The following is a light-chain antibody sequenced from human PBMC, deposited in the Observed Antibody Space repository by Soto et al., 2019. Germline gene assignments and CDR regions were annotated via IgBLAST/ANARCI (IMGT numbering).Light chain of an antibody. V-gene: IGLV1-47*02. CDR3: AAWDDGLRGVV. J-gene: IGLJ2*01. CDR1: SSNIGSNY. Sequence: QSVLPQPPSASGTPGQRVTISCSGSSSNIGSNYVYWYQQLPGTAPKLLIYSNNQRPSGVPDRFSGSKSGTSASLAISGLRSEDEANYYCAAWDDGLRGVVFGGGTKLTVL. CDR2: SNN.